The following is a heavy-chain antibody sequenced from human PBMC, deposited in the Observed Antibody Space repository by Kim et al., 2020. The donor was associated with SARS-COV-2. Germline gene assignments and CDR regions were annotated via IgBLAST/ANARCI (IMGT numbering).Heavy chain of an antibody. J-gene: IGHJ6*03. CDR2: FSAYNGNS. CDR1: GYTFVSYF. V-gene: IGHV1-18*04. CDR3: AGGNSAYYSHYYFAMDV. D-gene: IGHD3-3*01. Sequence: ASVKVSCKTSGYTFVSYFVFWVRQAPGQGLEWMGWFSAYNGNSRYAEKLQDRVIMTADTSTSTAYMELRRLRSDDTAVYYCAGGNSAYYSHYYFAMDVWGRGTTVTVSS.